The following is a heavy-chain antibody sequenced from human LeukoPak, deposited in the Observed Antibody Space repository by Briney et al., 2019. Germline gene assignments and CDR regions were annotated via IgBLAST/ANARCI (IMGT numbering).Heavy chain of an antibody. Sequence: RSSETLSLTCTVSGGSISSSSYYWGWIRQPPGKGLEWIGSIYYSGSTYYNPSLKSRVTISVDTSKNQFSLKLSSETAADTAVYYCARPAGRAYCGGDCVRHWFDPWGQGTLVTVSS. CDR1: GGSISSSSYY. CDR2: IYYSGST. CDR3: ARPAGRAYCGGDCVRHWFDP. D-gene: IGHD2-21*02. J-gene: IGHJ5*02. V-gene: IGHV4-39*01.